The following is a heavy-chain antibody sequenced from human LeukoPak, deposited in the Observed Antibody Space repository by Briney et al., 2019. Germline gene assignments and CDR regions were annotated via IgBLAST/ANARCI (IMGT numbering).Heavy chain of an antibody. V-gene: IGHV4-34*01. J-gene: IGHJ4*02. D-gene: IGHD3-22*01. CDR2: INHSGST. Sequence: NPSETLSLTCAVYGGSFSGYYWSWIRQPPGKGLEWIGEINHSGSTNYNPSLKSRVTISVDTSKNQFSLKLSSVTAADTAVYYCALYYYDSSGYSPFDYWGQGTLVTVSS. CDR1: GGSFSGYY. CDR3: ALYYYDSSGYSPFDY.